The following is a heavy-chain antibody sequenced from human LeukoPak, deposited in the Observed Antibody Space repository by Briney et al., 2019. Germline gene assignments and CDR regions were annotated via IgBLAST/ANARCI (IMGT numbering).Heavy chain of an antibody. V-gene: IGHV1-2*02. Sequence: GASVKVSCKASGYTFTGYYMHWVRQAPGQGLEWMGWINPNSGGTKYAQKFQGRVNMTRDSSISTAYMELSRLRSDDAAVYYCARWFRDSSGYYYSTDSWGQGTLVTVSS. CDR2: INPNSGGT. CDR3: ARWFRDSSGYYYSTDS. D-gene: IGHD3-22*01. CDR1: GYTFTGYY. J-gene: IGHJ5*01.